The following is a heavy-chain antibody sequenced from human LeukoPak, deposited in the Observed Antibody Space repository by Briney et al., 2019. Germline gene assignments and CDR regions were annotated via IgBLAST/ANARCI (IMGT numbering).Heavy chain of an antibody. D-gene: IGHD2-15*01. CDR3: ARGLGWELHRSYFDY. J-gene: IGHJ4*02. CDR1: GYTFTSYY. CDR2: INPSGGST. V-gene: IGHV1-46*01. Sequence: ASVKVSYKASGYTFTSYYMHWVRQAPGQGLEWMGIINPSGGSTSYAQKFQGRVTMTRDTSTSTVYMELSSLRSEDTAVYYCARGLGWELHRSYFDYWGQGTLVTVSS.